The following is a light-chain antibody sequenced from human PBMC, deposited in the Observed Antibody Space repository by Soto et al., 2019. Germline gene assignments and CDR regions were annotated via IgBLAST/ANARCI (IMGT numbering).Light chain of an antibody. V-gene: IGKV3-11*01. CDR2: DAS. CDR1: QSVGSS. J-gene: IGKJ4*01. Sequence: EIVLTQSPATLSLSPGEIATLSCRASQSVGSSLAWYQQKPGQAPWLLIYDASFRASGIPARFSGSGSGTDFTLTISSLEPEDVAVYYCQQRYNWPLTFGGGTKVEIK. CDR3: QQRYNWPLT.